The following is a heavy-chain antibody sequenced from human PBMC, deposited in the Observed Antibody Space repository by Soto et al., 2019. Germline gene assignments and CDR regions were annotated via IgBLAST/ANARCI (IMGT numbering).Heavy chain of an antibody. V-gene: IGHV3-23*01. Sequence: GGSLILSCAASGLTFSSYAMIWGRQAPGKGLEWVSGISDSGVSTYYADSVKGRFTISRDNSKNTLYLQMNSLRAEDTAVYYCARIAVADYYGMDVWGQGTTVTVSS. CDR3: ARIAVADYYGMDV. J-gene: IGHJ6*02. CDR1: GLTFSSYA. CDR2: ISDSGVST. D-gene: IGHD6-19*01.